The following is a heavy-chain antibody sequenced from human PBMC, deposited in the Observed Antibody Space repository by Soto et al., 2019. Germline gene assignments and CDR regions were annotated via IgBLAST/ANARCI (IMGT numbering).Heavy chain of an antibody. CDR1: GFTFSSYS. V-gene: IGHV3-30*03. CDR2: ISYDGSNK. CDR3: ARERWIQLWLFDY. J-gene: IGHJ4*02. Sequence: VQLVESGGGLVQPGGSLRLSCAASGFTFSSYSMNWVRQAPGKGLEWVAVISYDGSNKYYADSVKGRFTISRDNSKNTLYLQMNSLRAEDTAVYYCARERWIQLWLFDYWGQGTLVTVSS. D-gene: IGHD5-18*01.